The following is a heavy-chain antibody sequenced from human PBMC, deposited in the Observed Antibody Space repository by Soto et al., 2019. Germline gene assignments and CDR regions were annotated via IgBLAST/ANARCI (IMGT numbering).Heavy chain of an antibody. V-gene: IGHV5-51*01. CDR3: ANRGELFTIFGVVPPHAFDI. D-gene: IGHD3-3*01. Sequence: PGETLKISCKGSGYSFTSYWIGWVRQMPGKGLEWMGIIYPGDSDTRYSPSFQGQVTISADKSISTAYLQWSSLKASDTAMYYFANRGELFTIFGVVPPHAFDIWGQGTMVTVSS. CDR2: IYPGDSDT. J-gene: IGHJ3*02. CDR1: GYSFTSYW.